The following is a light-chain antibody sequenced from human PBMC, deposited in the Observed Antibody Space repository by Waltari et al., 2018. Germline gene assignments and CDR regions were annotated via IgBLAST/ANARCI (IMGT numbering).Light chain of an antibody. CDR2: DAS. CDR1: QRVSRN. J-gene: IGKJ3*01. CDR3: QQRSNWPPT. V-gene: IGKV3-11*01. Sequence: EIVLTQSPATLFLSPGERATISCRASQRVSRNLAWYQQKPGQPPRLFIYDASTRATGVPARFSGSGSGTDFTLTISSLEPEDFAVYFCQQRSNWPPTFGPGTKVD.